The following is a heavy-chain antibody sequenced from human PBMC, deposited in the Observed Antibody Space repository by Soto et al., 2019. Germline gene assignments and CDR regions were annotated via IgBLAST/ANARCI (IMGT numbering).Heavy chain of an antibody. J-gene: IGHJ6*02. CDR1: GFTFSSYE. V-gene: IGHV3-48*03. CDR2: ISSSGSTI. Sequence: PGGSLRLSCAASGFTFSSYEMNWVRQAPGKGLEWVSYISSSGSTIYYADSVKGRFTISRDNAKNSLYLQMNSLRAEDTAVYYCARDGVDYGGNSFRISYYGMDVWGQGTTVTVSS. D-gene: IGHD4-17*01. CDR3: ARDGVDYGGNSFRISYYGMDV.